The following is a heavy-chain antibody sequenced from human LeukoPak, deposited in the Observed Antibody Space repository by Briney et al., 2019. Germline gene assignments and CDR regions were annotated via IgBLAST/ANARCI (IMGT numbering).Heavy chain of an antibody. V-gene: IGHV3-48*04. CDR2: ISSSSSTI. Sequence: GGSLRLSCAASGFSLSSYSMNWVRPAPGRGVGWVSYISSSSSTIYYADSVKGRFTFSRDNAKNSVYLQMNSLRAEDTALYYCARDMAIFGVDNWFDPWGQGTLVTVSS. D-gene: IGHD3-3*01. CDR1: GFSLSSYS. J-gene: IGHJ5*02. CDR3: ARDMAIFGVDNWFDP.